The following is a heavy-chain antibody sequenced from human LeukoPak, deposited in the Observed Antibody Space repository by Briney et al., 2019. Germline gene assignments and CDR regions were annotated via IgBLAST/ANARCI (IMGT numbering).Heavy chain of an antibody. Sequence: SETLSLTCTVSGGSISSYYWSWIRQPPGKGLEWIGYIYYSGSTNYNPSLKSRVTISVDTSKNQFSLKLSSVTAADTAVYYCARAGTSPDWGTVVLPFDYWGQGTLVTVSS. J-gene: IGHJ4*02. D-gene: IGHD4-23*01. CDR3: ARAGTSPDWGTVVLPFDY. V-gene: IGHV4-59*01. CDR1: GGSISSYY. CDR2: IYYSGST.